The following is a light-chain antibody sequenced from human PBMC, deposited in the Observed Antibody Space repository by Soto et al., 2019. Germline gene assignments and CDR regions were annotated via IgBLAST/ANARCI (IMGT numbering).Light chain of an antibody. J-gene: IGLJ1*01. CDR2: EVN. CDR1: SSDVGSYNL. CDR3: CSYADSTTYV. V-gene: IGLV2-23*02. Sequence: QSVLTQPASVSGSPGQSITISCTGTSSDVGSYNLVSWYQQYPGKAPKLMISEVNKRPSGVSNRFSGSKSGNTASLTLSGLQAEDEADYYCCSYADSTTYVYGTGTKLTVL.